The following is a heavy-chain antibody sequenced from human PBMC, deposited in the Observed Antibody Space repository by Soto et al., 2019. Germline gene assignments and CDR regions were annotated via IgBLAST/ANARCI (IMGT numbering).Heavy chain of an antibody. CDR3: ARGPGYSYGFDY. Sequence: GGSLRLSCAASGFTFSSYAMHWVRQAPGKGLEWVAVISYDGSNKYYADSVKGRFTISRDNSKNTLYLQMNSLRAEDTAVYYCARGPGYSYGFDYWGQGTLVTVSS. D-gene: IGHD5-18*01. CDR1: GFTFSSYA. J-gene: IGHJ4*02. V-gene: IGHV3-30-3*01. CDR2: ISYDGSNK.